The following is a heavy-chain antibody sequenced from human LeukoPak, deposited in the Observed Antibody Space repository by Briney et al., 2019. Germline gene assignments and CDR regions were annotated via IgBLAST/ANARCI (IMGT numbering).Heavy chain of an antibody. CDR2: ISYDGSNK. CDR3: AKPSPVSGIWGYSYGSGAFDI. Sequence: PGRSLRLSCAASGFTFSSYAMHWVRQAPGKGLEWVAVISYDGSNKYYADSVKGRFTISRDNSKNTLYLQMNSLRAEDTAVYYCAKPSPVSGIWGYSYGSGAFDIWGQGTMVTVSS. V-gene: IGHV3-30-3*02. CDR1: GFTFSSYA. J-gene: IGHJ3*02. D-gene: IGHD5-18*01.